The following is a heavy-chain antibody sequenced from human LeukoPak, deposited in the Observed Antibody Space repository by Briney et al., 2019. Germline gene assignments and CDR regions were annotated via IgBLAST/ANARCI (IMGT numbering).Heavy chain of an antibody. CDR2: IGPYNGNT. CDR3: ARDTDTGNYYGSGSYYSPPGY. V-gene: IGHV1-18*01. D-gene: IGHD3-10*01. J-gene: IGHJ4*02. Sequence: ASVKVSCKASGYTFTSYGISWVRQAHGQGLEWMGWIGPYNGNTNYAQKFQGRVTMTTDTFTSIAYLELRSLRSDDTAMYHCARDTDTGNYYGSGSYYSPPGYWGQGTLVTVSS. CDR1: GYTFTSYG.